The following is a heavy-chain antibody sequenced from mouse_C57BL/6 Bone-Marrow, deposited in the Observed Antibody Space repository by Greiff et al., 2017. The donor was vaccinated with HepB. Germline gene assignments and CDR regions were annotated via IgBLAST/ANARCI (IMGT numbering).Heavy chain of an antibody. D-gene: IGHD1-1*01. Sequence: EVQLVESEGGLVQPGSSMKLSCTASGFTFSDYYMAWVRQVPEKGLEWVANINYDGSSTYYLDSLKSRFIISRDNAKSILYLQMSSLKSEDTATYYCARGGTTDYFDYWGQGTTLTVSS. CDR3: ARGGTTDYFDY. V-gene: IGHV5-16*01. J-gene: IGHJ2*01. CDR1: GFTFSDYY. CDR2: INYDGSST.